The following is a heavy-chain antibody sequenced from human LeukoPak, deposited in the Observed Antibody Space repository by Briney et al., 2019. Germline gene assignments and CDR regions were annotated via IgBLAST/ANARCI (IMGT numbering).Heavy chain of an antibody. CDR3: ARDRYISRSWGYDIDY. V-gene: IGHV3-23*01. CDR2: ISGSGDST. D-gene: IGHD6-13*01. J-gene: IGHJ4*02. CDR1: GFTFSSYA. Sequence: PGGSLRLSCAASGFTFSSYAMSCVRQAPGKGLEWVSAISGSGDSTYYSDSVKGRFTISRDNSKNTLYVQMNSLRAEDTAVYYCARDRYISRSWGYDIDYWGQGTLVTVSS.